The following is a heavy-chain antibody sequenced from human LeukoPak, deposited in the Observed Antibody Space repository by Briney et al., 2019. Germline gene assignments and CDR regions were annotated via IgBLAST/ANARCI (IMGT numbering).Heavy chain of an antibody. V-gene: IGHV4-30-4*08. D-gene: IGHD2-8*01. CDR3: VRMTVMVYAKD. CDR2: IYYSGST. Sequence: PSETLSLTCTVSGGSISSGDYYWSWIRQPPGKGLEWIGYIYYSGSTYYNPSLKSRVTISVDTSKNQFSLKLSSVTAADTAVYYCVRMTVMVYAKDWGQGTLVTVSS. J-gene: IGHJ4*02. CDR1: GGSISSGDYY.